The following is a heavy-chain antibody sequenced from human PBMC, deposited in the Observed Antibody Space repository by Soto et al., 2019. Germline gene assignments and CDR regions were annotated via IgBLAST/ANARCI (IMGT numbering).Heavy chain of an antibody. CDR2: MNPNSGNT. J-gene: IGHJ5*02. V-gene: IGHV1-8*01. CDR3: ARAVAVAEDWFDP. D-gene: IGHD6-19*01. Sequence: ASVKVSCKASGYTFTSYDINWVRQATGQGLVWMGWMNPNSGNTGYAQKFQGRVTMTRNTSISTAYMELSSLRSEDTAVYYCARAVAVAEDWFDPWGQGTLVTVSS. CDR1: GYTFTSYD.